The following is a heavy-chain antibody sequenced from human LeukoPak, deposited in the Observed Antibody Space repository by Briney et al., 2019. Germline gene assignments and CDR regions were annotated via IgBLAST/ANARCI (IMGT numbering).Heavy chain of an antibody. V-gene: IGHV3-30-3*01. Sequence: PGGFLRLSCAASGFTFSGYPIHWVRQAPGKGLEWVAVISYDGSNKYYADSVNSRCTIARDNSKNTLYLQMNSLRAEDTAVYYCARGRPHGNDYWGQGTLVTVSS. D-gene: IGHD4-23*01. CDR1: GFTFSGYP. CDR3: ARGRPHGNDY. CDR2: ISYDGSNK. J-gene: IGHJ4*02.